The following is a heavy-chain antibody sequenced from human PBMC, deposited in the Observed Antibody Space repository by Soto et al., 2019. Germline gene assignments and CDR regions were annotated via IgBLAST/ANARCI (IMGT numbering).Heavy chain of an antibody. CDR3: ARAAPRVHSSGYYIDY. J-gene: IGHJ4*02. D-gene: IGHD3-22*01. CDR2: INPNSGGT. V-gene: IGHV1-2*04. Sequence: ASVKVSCKASGYTFTGYYMHWVRQAPGQGLEWMGWINPNSGGTNYAQKFQGWVTMTRDTSISTAYMELSRLRSDDTAVYYCARAAPRVHSSGYYIDYWGQGTLVTVSS. CDR1: GYTFTGYY.